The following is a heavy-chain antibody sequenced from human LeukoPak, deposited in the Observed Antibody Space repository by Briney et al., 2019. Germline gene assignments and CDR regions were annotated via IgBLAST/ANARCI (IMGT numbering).Heavy chain of an antibody. D-gene: IGHD2-2*01. Sequence: ASVKVSCKASGYTFTGYYMHWVRQAPGQGLEWMGWINPGSGATNCAQRFHGRVTMTRDTSISTVYMELSRLRSDDTAVYYCARDVGEYCSSIICHASDYWGQGTLVTVSS. V-gene: IGHV1-2*02. CDR2: INPGSGAT. J-gene: IGHJ4*02. CDR3: ARDVGEYCSSIICHASDY. CDR1: GYTFTGYY.